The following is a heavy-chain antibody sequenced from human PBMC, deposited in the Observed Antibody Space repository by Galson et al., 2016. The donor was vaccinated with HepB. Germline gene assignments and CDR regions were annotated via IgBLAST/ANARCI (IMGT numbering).Heavy chain of an antibody. J-gene: IGHJ4*02. V-gene: IGHV5-51*01. Sequence: QSGAEVTKPGESLKISCKTSGFNFSSDWIGWVRQVPGKGLEWMGIIYPVAPNAAYSASFQGHVIISADKSISTAYLQWSSLKASDTAMYYCAKKRAGYNYWGQGTLVTVSS. CDR3: AKKRAGYNY. CDR2: IYPVAPNA. D-gene: IGHD5-24*01. CDR1: GFNFSSDW.